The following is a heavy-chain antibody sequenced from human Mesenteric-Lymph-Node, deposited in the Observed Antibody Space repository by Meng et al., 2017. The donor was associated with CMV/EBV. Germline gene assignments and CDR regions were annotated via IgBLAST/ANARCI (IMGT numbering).Heavy chain of an antibody. CDR1: GGSISTYY. CDR3: AREDSYCSSTTCPIDY. D-gene: IGHD2-2*01. J-gene: IGHJ4*02. CDR2: IYYSGST. V-gene: IGHV4-59*12. Sequence: GSLRLSCTVSGGSISTYYWSWIRQPPGKGLEWIGYIYYSGSTNYNPSLKSRVTISVDTSRNQFSLKLTSVTAADTAVYYCAREDSYCSSTTCPIDYWGQGTLVTVSS.